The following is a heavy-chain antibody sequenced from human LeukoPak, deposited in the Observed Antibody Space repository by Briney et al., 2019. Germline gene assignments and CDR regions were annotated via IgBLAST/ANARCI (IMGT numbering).Heavy chain of an antibody. D-gene: IGHD1-1*01. CDR2: IYLGDSDT. CDR1: GYRFSTYW. Sequence: GESLKISCKGSGYRFSTYWIAWVRQMPGKGLEWMGIIYLGDSDTRYSPSFQGQVTISADKSNNTAYLQWSSLKASDTAMYYCVRHRNWNYDYWGQGTLVTVSS. J-gene: IGHJ4*02. V-gene: IGHV5-51*01. CDR3: VRHRNWNYDY.